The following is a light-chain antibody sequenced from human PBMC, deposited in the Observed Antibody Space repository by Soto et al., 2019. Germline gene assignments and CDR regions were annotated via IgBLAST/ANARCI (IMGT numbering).Light chain of an antibody. J-gene: IGKJ1*01. CDR3: QQSYNTTWT. CDR1: QGISTY. CDR2: AAF. Sequence: DIQMTQSPSSLSASVGDRVTITCRASQGISTYLNWYQQKPGKAPKLLIYAAFSLQSGVPSRFSGSGSETDFTLTISSLQPEDFATYSCQQSYNTTWTFGQGTKVDIK. V-gene: IGKV1-39*01.